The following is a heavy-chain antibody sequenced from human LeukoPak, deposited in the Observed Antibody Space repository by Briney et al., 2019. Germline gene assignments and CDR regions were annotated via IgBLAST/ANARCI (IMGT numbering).Heavy chain of an antibody. CDR2: I. CDR1: GFTFSSYA. Sequence: GASLRLSCAASGFTFSSYAMSWVRQAPGKGLEWVSAIKGRFTISRDNSKNTLYLQMSSLRAEDTAVYYRAKDRRPDPEGVLEDNWFDPWGQGTLVTVSS. CDR3: AKDRRPDPEGVLEDNWFDP. J-gene: IGHJ5*02. D-gene: IGHD3-3*01. V-gene: IGHV3-23*01.